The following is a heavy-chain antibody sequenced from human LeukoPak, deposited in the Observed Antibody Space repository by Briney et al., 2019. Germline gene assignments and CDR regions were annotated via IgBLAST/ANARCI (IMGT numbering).Heavy chain of an antibody. V-gene: IGHV3-33*01. CDR3: ARDQRGFSYFKYYFDY. Sequence: GGSMRLASAAAGFSLSSYGMHWVRQAPDEGLEWVAVIWYDGTNKYYADSVKGRFTIYRDNSKNTLYLQMNSLRAEDTAVYYCARDQRGFSYFKYYFDYWGQGTLVTVSS. D-gene: IGHD5-18*01. CDR1: GFSLSSYG. J-gene: IGHJ4*02. CDR2: IWYDGTNK.